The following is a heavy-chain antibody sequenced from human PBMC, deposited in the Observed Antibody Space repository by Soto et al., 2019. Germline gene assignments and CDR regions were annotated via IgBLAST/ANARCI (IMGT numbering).Heavy chain of an antibody. D-gene: IGHD3-3*01. Sequence: PSETLSLTCTVSGGSISSGGYYWSWIRQPPGKGLEWIGYIYYSGSTYYNPSLKSRVTISVDTSKNQFSLKLSSVTAADTAVYYCARDKRITIFGVVIEGDPTDYYGMDVWGQGTTVTVSS. CDR2: IYYSGST. CDR3: ARDKRITIFGVVIEGDPTDYYGMDV. CDR1: GGSISSGGYY. J-gene: IGHJ6*02. V-gene: IGHV4-30-4*01.